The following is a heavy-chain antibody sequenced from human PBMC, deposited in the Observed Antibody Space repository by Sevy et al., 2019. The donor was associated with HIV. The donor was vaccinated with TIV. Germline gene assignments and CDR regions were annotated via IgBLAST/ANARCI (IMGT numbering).Heavy chain of an antibody. CDR1: GFMISTYG. V-gene: IGHV3-33*01. CDR3: ARDDRVAGGLGGYFNYGMDV. CDR2: IWYDGSNI. D-gene: IGHD1-26*01. Sequence: GGSLRLSCAASGFMISTYGMHWVRQAPGRGLEWVAVIWYDGSNINYADSVKGRFIISRDNSKNTVFLDMNSLRAEDSAVYYCARDDRVAGGLGGYFNYGMDVWGQGTTVTVSS. J-gene: IGHJ6*02.